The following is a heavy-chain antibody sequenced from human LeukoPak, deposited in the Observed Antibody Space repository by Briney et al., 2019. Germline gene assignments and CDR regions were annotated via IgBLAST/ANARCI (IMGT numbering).Heavy chain of an antibody. CDR3: AKSHSLEYRGYFDY. D-gene: IGHD2/OR15-2a*01. V-gene: IGHV3-20*04. J-gene: IGHJ4*02. CDR2: VTWNGGRT. CDR1: GFTFDDYG. Sequence: PGGSLRLSCAASGFTFDDYGMGWVRQAPGKGLEWVSAVTWNGGRTYYAGSVKGRFTISRGNSKNTLYLLMNELSAEDTAVYYCAKSHSLEYRGYFDYWGQGTLVTVSS.